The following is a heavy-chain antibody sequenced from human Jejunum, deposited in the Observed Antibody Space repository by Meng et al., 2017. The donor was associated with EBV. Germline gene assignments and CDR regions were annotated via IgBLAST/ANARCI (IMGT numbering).Heavy chain of an antibody. V-gene: IGHV4-4*02. J-gene: IGHJ4*02. D-gene: IGHD3-22*01. CDR2: IYHGGGT. Sequence: QGQPKTGGPSVARPSGPLSLTGVVSGGSISDNDLGSWVRQPPGKGLEWLGEIYHGGGTNYNPSLGSRVTISVDKSKNQFSLKLNSVTVADTAVYYCAGNGYYALEYWGPGILVTVSS. CDR3: AGNGYYALEY. CDR1: GGSISDNDL.